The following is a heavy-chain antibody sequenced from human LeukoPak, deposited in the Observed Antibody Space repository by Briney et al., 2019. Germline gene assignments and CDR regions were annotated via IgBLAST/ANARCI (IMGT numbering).Heavy chain of an antibody. V-gene: IGHV4-61*01. Sequence: SETLSLTCTVSGGSVSSGSYYWSWIRQPPGKGLEWIGYIYYSGSTNYNPSLKSRVTISVDTSKNQFSLKLSSVTAADTAVYYCARARTYYDFWSGYSHFDYWGQGTLVTVSS. CDR1: GGSVSSGSYY. D-gene: IGHD3-3*01. CDR3: ARARTYYDFWSGYSHFDY. CDR2: IYYSGST. J-gene: IGHJ4*02.